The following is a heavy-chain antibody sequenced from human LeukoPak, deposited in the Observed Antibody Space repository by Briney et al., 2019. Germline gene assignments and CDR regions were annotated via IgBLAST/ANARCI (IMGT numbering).Heavy chain of an antibody. J-gene: IGHJ6*03. Sequence: SVKVSCRASGGTFSSYAISWVRQAPGQGLEWMGRIIPIFGTANYAQKFQGRVTITTDESTSTAYMELSSLRSEDTAVYYCARESLGPLYYYMDVWGKGTTVTVSS. CDR1: GGTFSSYA. CDR2: IIPIFGTA. CDR3: ARESLGPLYYYMDV. V-gene: IGHV1-69*05.